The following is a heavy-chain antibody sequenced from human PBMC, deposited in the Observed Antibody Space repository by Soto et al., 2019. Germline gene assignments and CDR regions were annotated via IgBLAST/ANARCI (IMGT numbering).Heavy chain of an antibody. D-gene: IGHD3-22*01. CDR1: GGTFSSYA. CDR2: IIPIFGTA. Sequence: SVKVSCKASGGTFSSYAISWVRQAPGQGLEWMGGIIPIFGTANFAQKFQGRVTITADKSTSTAYMELSSLRSEDTAVYYCARSWGSEYYYDSSGPRGWGKGTLVT. CDR3: ARSWGSEYYYDSSGPRG. V-gene: IGHV1-69*06. J-gene: IGHJ4*02.